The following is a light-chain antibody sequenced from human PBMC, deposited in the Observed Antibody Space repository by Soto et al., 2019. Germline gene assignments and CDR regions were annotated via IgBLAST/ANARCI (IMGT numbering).Light chain of an antibody. CDR2: DVS. J-gene: IGLJ1*01. Sequence: QSALTQPASVSGSPGQSITISCTGTSSDIGGYNYVSSYQQLPGKVPKLIIYDVSNRPSGVSDRFSGSKSGNAASLTISGLQAEDEADYYCSSYTSTSTLYVFGTGTKLTVL. CDR3: SSYTSTSTLYV. V-gene: IGLV2-14*03. CDR1: SSDIGGYNY.